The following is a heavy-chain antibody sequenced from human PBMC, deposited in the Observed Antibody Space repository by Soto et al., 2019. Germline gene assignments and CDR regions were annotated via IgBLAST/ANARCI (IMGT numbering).Heavy chain of an antibody. CDR1: GGTFSSYT. D-gene: IGHD6-13*01. CDR2: IIPILGIA. Sequence: QVQLVQSGAEVNKPGSSVMVSCKASGGTFSSYTISWVRQAPGQGLEWLGRIIPILGIANYAQKFQGRVTITADKSTGTAYMELSSLSSEDTAVYYCATAAVGIAASDDAFDIWGQGTMVTVSS. CDR3: ATAAVGIAASDDAFDI. V-gene: IGHV1-69*02. J-gene: IGHJ3*02.